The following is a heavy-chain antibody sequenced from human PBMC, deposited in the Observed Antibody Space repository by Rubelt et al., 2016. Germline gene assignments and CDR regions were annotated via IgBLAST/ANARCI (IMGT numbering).Heavy chain of an antibody. CDR2: ISAYNANT. CDR3: AGLAAASATGNFDC. J-gene: IGHJ4*02. V-gene: IGHV1-18*01. D-gene: IGHD6-13*01. CDR1: GYTFSNYG. Sequence: QVQLVQSGPEVRKPGASVKVSCKASGYTFSNYGFTWVRQAPGQGLQWMGRISAYNANTKYAEKFQGRLTLTTDTSTSTAYRELGSLTSDDTAFYYCAGLAAASATGNFDCWRQGTLVTFSS.